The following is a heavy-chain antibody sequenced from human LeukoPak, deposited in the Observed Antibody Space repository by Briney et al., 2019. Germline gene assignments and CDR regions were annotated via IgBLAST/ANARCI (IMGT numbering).Heavy chain of an antibody. CDR2: ISYDGINK. J-gene: IGHJ4*02. D-gene: IGHD4-17*01. V-gene: IGHV3-30-3*01. CDR1: GFTFGVYA. CDR3: ARESYPSGDYVV. Sequence: GRSLRLSCAASGFTFGVYAMHWVRQAPGKGLEWVAVISYDGINKYYADSVKGRFTVSRDNSKNTLYLQMNSLRVEDTAVYYCARESYPSGDYVVWGQGTLLTVSS.